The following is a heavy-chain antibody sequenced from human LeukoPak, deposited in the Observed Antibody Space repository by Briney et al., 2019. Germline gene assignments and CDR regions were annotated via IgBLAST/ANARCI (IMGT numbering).Heavy chain of an antibody. Sequence: ASVKVSCTASGYTFTSYDINWVRQATGPGLEWMGWMDPNSGNTGYAQTFPGRVTMTRNSSISTAYMELSTLRSEDTALSYCARGSEYSSSSGWFDPWGQGTLVTVSS. J-gene: IGHJ5*02. CDR3: ARGSEYSSSSGWFDP. V-gene: IGHV1-8*01. D-gene: IGHD6-6*01. CDR1: GYTFTSYD. CDR2: MDPNSGNT.